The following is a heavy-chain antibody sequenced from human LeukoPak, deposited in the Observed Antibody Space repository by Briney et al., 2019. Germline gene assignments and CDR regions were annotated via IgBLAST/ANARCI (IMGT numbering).Heavy chain of an antibody. CDR1: GFTFSSYG. D-gene: IGHD5-18*01. J-gene: IGHJ4*02. CDR2: ISGSGAIT. Sequence: PGGTLRLSCAASGFTFSSYGMTWVRQAPGKGLEWVSAISGSGAITYYADSVKGRFTISRDNPKNTLYLQMNSLRAEDTAVYYCARTQTEYSYGHPYCFDYWGQGTLVTVSS. V-gene: IGHV3-23*01. CDR3: ARTQTEYSYGHPYCFDY.